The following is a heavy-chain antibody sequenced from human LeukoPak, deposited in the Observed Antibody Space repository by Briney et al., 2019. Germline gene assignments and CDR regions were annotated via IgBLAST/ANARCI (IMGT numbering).Heavy chain of an antibody. Sequence: GGSLRLSCAASGFTFSSYEMNWVRQAPGKGLERVSYISSSGSTIYYADSVKGRFTISRDNAKNSLYLQMNSLRAEDTAVYYCAKSLEWLLHGHDPLRVGFDYWGQGTLVNVSS. J-gene: IGHJ4*02. CDR1: GFTFSSYE. CDR3: AKSLEWLLHGHDPLRVGFDY. V-gene: IGHV3-48*03. D-gene: IGHD3-3*01. CDR2: ISSSGSTI.